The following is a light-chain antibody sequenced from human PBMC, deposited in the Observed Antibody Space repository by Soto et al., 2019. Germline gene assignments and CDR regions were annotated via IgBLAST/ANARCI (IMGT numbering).Light chain of an antibody. Sequence: EIGLTQSPGTLSLSPGERATLSCLASQSVSSYLAWYQHKPGQAPRLLLYGASTRATGIPDRFSGSGSGTDFTLTISRVEPEDVAVFYCQHYGSSPLTFGGGTKVDI. CDR1: QSVSSY. CDR3: QHYGSSPLT. V-gene: IGKV3-20*01. J-gene: IGKJ4*01. CDR2: GAS.